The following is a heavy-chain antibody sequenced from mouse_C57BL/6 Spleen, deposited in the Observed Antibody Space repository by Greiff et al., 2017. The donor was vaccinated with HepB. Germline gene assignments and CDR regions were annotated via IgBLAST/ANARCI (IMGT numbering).Heavy chain of an antibody. D-gene: IGHD2-4*01. J-gene: IGHJ4*01. CDR2: IYPGDGDT. Sequence: VQLQESGAELVKPGASVKISCKASGYAFSSYWMNWVKQRPGKGLEWIGQIYPGDGDTNYNGKFKGKATLTADKSSSTAYMQLSSLTSEDSAVYFCAREGDYDVRYYAMDYWGQGTSVTVSS. V-gene: IGHV1-80*01. CDR3: AREGDYDVRYYAMDY. CDR1: GYAFSSYW.